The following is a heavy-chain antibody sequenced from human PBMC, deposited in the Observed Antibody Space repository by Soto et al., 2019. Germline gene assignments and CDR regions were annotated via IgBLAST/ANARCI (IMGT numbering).Heavy chain of an antibody. J-gene: IGHJ4*02. CDR3: VRRGLGASIDF. V-gene: IGHV5-51*01. CDR2: IYPELSDT. D-gene: IGHD1-26*01. Sequence: GESLKISCRGSGYSFSTYWIGWVRQMPGKGLEWMGIIYPELSDTRYSPSFQGQVTISADKSINTAYVQWSRLKASDTAMYYCVRRGLGASIDFWGQGTLVTVSS. CDR1: GYSFSTYW.